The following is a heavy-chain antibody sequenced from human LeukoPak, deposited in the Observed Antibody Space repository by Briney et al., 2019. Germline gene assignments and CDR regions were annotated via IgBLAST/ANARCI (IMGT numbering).Heavy chain of an antibody. Sequence: GGSLRLSCAASGFTVSSNYMSWVRQAPGKGLDWVSTTSGSGVSTSYADSVKGRFTISRDNSKNTLYLQMNSLRAEDTAVYYCAKDREAGGWYYFDYWGQGTLVTVSS. D-gene: IGHD6-19*01. CDR3: AKDREAGGWYYFDY. J-gene: IGHJ4*02. CDR1: GFTVSSNY. V-gene: IGHV3-23*01. CDR2: TSGSGVST.